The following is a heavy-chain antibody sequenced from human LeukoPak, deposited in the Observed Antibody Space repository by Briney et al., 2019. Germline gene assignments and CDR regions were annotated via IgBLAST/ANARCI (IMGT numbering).Heavy chain of an antibody. V-gene: IGHV3-66*01. CDR3: ARDSMPAR. D-gene: IGHD2/OR15-2a*01. CDR2: IYSGGST. Sequence: QAGGSLRLSCVASGFTVSSNYMSWVRQAPGKGLEWVSVIYSGGSTYYADSVKGRFTISRDNSKNTLYLQMNSLRAEDTAVYYCARDSMPARWGQGTLVTVSS. J-gene: IGHJ4*02. CDR1: GFTVSSNY.